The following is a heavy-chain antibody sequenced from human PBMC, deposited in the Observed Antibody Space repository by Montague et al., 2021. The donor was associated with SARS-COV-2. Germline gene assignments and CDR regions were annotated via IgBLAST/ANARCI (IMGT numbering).Heavy chain of an antibody. V-gene: IGHV6-1*01. D-gene: IGHD1-1*01. CDR3: TSGREGNYNVMDV. J-gene: IGHJ6*02. CDR1: GDSVSVTRTT. Sequence: CAISGDSVSVTRTTGADRKRSRLNSRHALITSYDMCKKYNDYSVSVRGRVTINPDTSNNQFSLQLNSVTPEDTAIYYCTSGREGNYNVMDVWGQGTTVTVSS. CDR2: SYDMCKKYN.